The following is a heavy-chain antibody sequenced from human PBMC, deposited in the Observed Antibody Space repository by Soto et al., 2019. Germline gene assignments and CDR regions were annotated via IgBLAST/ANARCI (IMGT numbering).Heavy chain of an antibody. V-gene: IGHV3-30-3*01. D-gene: IGHD2-15*01. Sequence: QVQLVESGGGVVQPGRSLRLSCAASGFTFSSYAMHWVRQAPGKGLEWVAVISYDGSNKYYADSVKGRFTISRDNSKNTLYLQMNSLRAEDTAVYYCARDPPQADHIVVGYADYWGQGTLVTVSS. CDR3: ARDPPQADHIVVGYADY. J-gene: IGHJ4*02. CDR1: GFTFSSYA. CDR2: ISYDGSNK.